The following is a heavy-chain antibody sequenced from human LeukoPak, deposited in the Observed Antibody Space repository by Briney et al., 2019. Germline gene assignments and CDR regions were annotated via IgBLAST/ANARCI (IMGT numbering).Heavy chain of an antibody. J-gene: IGHJ4*02. CDR3: AKLRGPTSGAPDY. CDR1: GFTFSSYA. Sequence: GGSLRLSCAASGFTFSSYAMTWVRQAPGKGLEWVSGISGSGGSIYYAESVKGRFTISRDNSKNTLYLQMNSLRAEDTALYYCAKLRGPTSGAPDYGGQGTLVTVSS. V-gene: IGHV3-23*01. D-gene: IGHD1-1*01. CDR2: ISGSGGSI.